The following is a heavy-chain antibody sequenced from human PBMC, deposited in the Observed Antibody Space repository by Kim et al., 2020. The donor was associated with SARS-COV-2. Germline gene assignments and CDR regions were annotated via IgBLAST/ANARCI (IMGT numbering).Heavy chain of an antibody. CDR3: ASGFRASNWFDP. Sequence: YNPALKSRVTISVDTSKNQVSLKLSSVTAADTAVYYCASGFRASNWFDPWGLGTLVIVSS. D-gene: IGHD5-12*01. V-gene: IGHV4-31*02. J-gene: IGHJ5*02.